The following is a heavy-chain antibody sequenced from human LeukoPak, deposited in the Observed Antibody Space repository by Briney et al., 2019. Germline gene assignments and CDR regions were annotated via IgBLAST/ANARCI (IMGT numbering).Heavy chain of an antibody. CDR2: ISGSGGST. Sequence: GGSLRLSCAASGFTFSSYAMTWVRQAPGKGLDWVSGISGSGGSTYYADSVKGRFTISRDNSKNTLYLQMNSLRAEDTAVYYCAKVTLPYCSVSSCCPLEYWGQGTLVTVSS. D-gene: IGHD2-15*01. CDR3: AKVTLPYCSVSSCCPLEY. V-gene: IGHV3-23*01. CDR1: GFTFSSYA. J-gene: IGHJ4*02.